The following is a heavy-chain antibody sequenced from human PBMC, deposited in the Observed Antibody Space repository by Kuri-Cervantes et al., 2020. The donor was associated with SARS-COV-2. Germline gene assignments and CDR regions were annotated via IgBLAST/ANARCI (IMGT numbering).Heavy chain of an antibody. CDR3: TRDRQRSIVVVVAATHYYYYGMDV. D-gene: IGHD2-15*01. CDR2: IRNKANGGTT. CDR1: GFTFSYYY. Sequence: GESLKISCAASGFTFSYYYMSGVRQAPGKGLEWVGFIRNKANGGTTEYAASVKGRFTISRDDSKSIAYLQMNSLKTEDTAVYYCTRDRQRSIVVVVAATHYYYYGMDVWGQGTTVTVSS. J-gene: IGHJ6*02. V-gene: IGHV3-22*01.